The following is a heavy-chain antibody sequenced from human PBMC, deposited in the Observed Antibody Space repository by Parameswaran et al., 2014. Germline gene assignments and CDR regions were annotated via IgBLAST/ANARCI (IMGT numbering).Heavy chain of an antibody. Sequence: SETLSLTCTVSGGSISSYYWSWIRQPPGKGLEWIGYIYYSGSTNYNPSLKSRVTISVDTSKNQFSLKLSSVTAADTAVYYCARDTVHYYYGMDVWGQGTTVTVSS. J-gene: IGHJ6*02. D-gene: IGHD4-11*01. CDR3: ARDTVHYYYGMDV. V-gene: IGHV4-59*01. CDR2: IYYSGST. CDR1: GGSISSYY.